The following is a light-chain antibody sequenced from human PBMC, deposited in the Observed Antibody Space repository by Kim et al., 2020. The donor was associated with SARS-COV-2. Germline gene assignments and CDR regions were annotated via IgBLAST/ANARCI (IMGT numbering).Light chain of an antibody. CDR1: PSVSRSY. J-gene: IGKJ2*01. CDR2: GAS. Sequence: LSPGERATLSCRASPSVSRSYLAWYQQKPGQAPRLLIYGASSRATGIPDRFSGSGSRTDFTLTISRLEPEDFAVYYCQQYGSSPYTFGQGTKLEI. V-gene: IGKV3-20*01. CDR3: QQYGSSPYT.